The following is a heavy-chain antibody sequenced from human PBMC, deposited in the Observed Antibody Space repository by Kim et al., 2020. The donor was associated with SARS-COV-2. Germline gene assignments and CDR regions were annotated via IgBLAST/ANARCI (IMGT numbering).Heavy chain of an antibody. CDR1: GFTFSNAW. V-gene: IGHV3-15*01. D-gene: IGHD5-12*01. J-gene: IGHJ4*02. CDR3: TTDLERDGYNFDY. Sequence: GGSLRLSCAASGFTFSNAWMSWVRQAPGKGLEWVGRIKSKTDGGTTDYAAPVKGRFTISRDDSKNTLYLQMNSLKTEDTAVYYCTTDLERDGYNFDYWGQGTLVTVSS. CDR2: IKSKTDGGTT.